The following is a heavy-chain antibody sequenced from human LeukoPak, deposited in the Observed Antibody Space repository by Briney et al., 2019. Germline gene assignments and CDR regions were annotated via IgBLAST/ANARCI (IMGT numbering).Heavy chain of an antibody. D-gene: IGHD6-13*01. CDR3: ARDAGSIAAHQVPPGAFDI. V-gene: IGHV3-9*01. Sequence: GRSLRLSCAASGFTFDDYAMHWVRQAPGKGLEWVSGISWNSGSIGYADSVKGRFTISRDNAKNSLYLQMNSLRAEDTAVYYCARDAGSIAAHQVPPGAFDIWGQGTMVTVSS. J-gene: IGHJ3*02. CDR2: ISWNSGSI. CDR1: GFTFDDYA.